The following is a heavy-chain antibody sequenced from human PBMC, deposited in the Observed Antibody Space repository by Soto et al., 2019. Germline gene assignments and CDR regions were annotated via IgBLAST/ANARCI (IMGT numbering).Heavy chain of an antibody. CDR2: INAANGDT. CDR1: GYTMTSYG. D-gene: IGHD6-13*01. J-gene: IGHJ5*02. CDR3: VRRHVSATGIDWFDP. V-gene: IGHV1-3*01. Sequence: GAAVKVSCKASGYTMTSYGIHWVRQAPGQRLEWMGWINAANGDTKYSPKFQGRVTITRDTSASTAYMELSSLRSEDTAVYYCVRRHVSATGIDWFDPWGQGTLVT.